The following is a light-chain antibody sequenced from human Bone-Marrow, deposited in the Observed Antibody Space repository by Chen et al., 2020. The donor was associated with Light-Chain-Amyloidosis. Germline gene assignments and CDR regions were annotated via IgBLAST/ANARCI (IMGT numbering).Light chain of an antibody. Sequence: QSFLTQPPSASGTPGQRVTISCSGGRSNVGANGVNWYQKLPGAAPKLLIFDTNRRPSGVPDRFSGSKSGTSASLAISDLQSEDEAHYYCAPWDDRLNGWVFGGGTRLTVL. CDR2: DTN. CDR1: RSNVGANG. J-gene: IGLJ3*02. V-gene: IGLV1-44*01. CDR3: APWDDRLNGWV.